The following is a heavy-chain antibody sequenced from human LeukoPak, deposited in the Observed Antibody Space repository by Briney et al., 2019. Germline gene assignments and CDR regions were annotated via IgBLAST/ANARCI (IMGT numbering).Heavy chain of an antibody. CDR2: ISGSGGST. V-gene: IGHV3-23*01. D-gene: IGHD3-22*01. CDR1: GFTFSSYA. Sequence: PGGSLRLSCAASGFTFSSYAMSWVRQAPGKGLEWVSAISGSGGSTYYADSVKGRFTISRDNAKNSLYLQMNSLRAEDTAVYYCARTFWDYYDSSGYCFDYWGQGTLVTVSS. J-gene: IGHJ4*02. CDR3: ARTFWDYYDSSGYCFDY.